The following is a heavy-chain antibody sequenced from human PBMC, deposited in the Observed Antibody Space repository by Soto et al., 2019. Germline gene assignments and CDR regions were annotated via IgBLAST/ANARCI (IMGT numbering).Heavy chain of an antibody. Sequence: QITLKESGPTLVKPTQTLTLTCTFSGFSLSTTGVGVGWIRQPPGKALEWLALIYWDDDKLYSPSLKSRLTITKDTSKNQVVLTLTDMDPVDTATYSCAHSPPYTNYFDYWGQGTLVTVSS. V-gene: IGHV2-5*02. CDR3: AHSPPYTNYFDY. CDR2: IYWDDDK. CDR1: GFSLSTTGVG. D-gene: IGHD1-1*01. J-gene: IGHJ4*02.